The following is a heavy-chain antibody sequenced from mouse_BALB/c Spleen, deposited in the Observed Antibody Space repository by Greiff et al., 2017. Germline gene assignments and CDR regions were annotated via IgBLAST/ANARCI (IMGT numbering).Heavy chain of an antibody. V-gene: IGHV14-3*02. CDR1: GFNITDTY. CDR3: ARFYYGNYVGAMDY. Sequence: VQLQQSGAELVKPGASVKLSCTASGFNITDTYMHWVKQRPEQGLEWIVRIDPANGNTKYDPKFQGKATITADTSSNTAYLQLSSLTSEDTAVYYCARFYYGNYVGAMDYWGQGTSVTVSS. J-gene: IGHJ4*01. D-gene: IGHD2-1*01. CDR2: IDPANGNT.